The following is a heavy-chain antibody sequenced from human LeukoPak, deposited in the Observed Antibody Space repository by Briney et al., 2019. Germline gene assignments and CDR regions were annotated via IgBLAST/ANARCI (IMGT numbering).Heavy chain of an antibody. J-gene: IGHJ2*01. D-gene: IGHD6-25*01. CDR1: GGSISNYY. CDR3: ARDPHLAADVYFDF. V-gene: IGHV4-59*01. Sequence: SETLSLTCTVSGGSISNYYWSWIRQPPGKGLEWIGYIYYSGSTNYNPSLKSRVTISVDTSKNQFSLKLNSVTAADTAVYYCARDPHLAADVYFDFWGRGILVTVSS. CDR2: IYYSGST.